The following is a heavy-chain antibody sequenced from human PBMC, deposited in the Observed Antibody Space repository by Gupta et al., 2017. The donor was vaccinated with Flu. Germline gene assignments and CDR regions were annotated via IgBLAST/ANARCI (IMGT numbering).Heavy chain of an antibody. J-gene: IGHJ3*02. Sequence: EVQLLESGGGLVQPGGSLRLFCAASGFTFSSYAMSWVRQAPGKGLEWVSTISGSGGSTYYADSVKGRFTISRDNSKNTLYLQMNSLRAEDTAVYYCAKGEATNSAFDIWGQGTMVTVSS. D-gene: IGHD1-26*01. CDR2: ISGSGGST. CDR1: GFTFSSYA. V-gene: IGHV3-23*01. CDR3: AKGEATNSAFDI.